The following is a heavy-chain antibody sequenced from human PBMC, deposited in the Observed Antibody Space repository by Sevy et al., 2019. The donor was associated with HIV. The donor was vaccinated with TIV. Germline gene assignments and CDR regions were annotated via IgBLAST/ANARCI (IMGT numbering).Heavy chain of an antibody. CDR2: IKEDGSAK. Sequence: GGSLRLSCAASRFTFKTYWMSRVRQAPGKGLEGVGNIKEDGSAKYYADSVRGRFTISRDNAKNSLYLQMSSLRVEDTAVYYCARDSPGYGGYSYWGQGTLVTVSS. V-gene: IGHV3-7*01. CDR3: ARDSPGYGGYSY. D-gene: IGHD1-26*01. CDR1: RFTFKTYW. J-gene: IGHJ4*01.